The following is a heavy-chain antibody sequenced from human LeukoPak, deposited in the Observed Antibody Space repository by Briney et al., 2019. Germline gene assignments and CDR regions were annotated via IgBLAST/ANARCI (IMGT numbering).Heavy chain of an antibody. CDR2: ISSSSSYI. D-gene: IGHD6-19*01. CDR1: GFTFSSYS. Sequence: GGSLRLSCAASGFTFSSYSMNWVRQAPGKGLEWVSSISSSSSYIYYVDSVKGRFTISRDNAKNSLYLQMNSLRAEDTAVYYCARVRSSGWYSTPDAFDIWGQGTMVTVSS. J-gene: IGHJ3*02. CDR3: ARVRSSGWYSTPDAFDI. V-gene: IGHV3-21*01.